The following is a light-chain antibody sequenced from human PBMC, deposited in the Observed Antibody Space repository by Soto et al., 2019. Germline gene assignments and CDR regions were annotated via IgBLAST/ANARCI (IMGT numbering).Light chain of an antibody. CDR3: QHRMNWPLT. V-gene: IGKV3-11*01. J-gene: IGKJ5*01. CDR1: PRAQSR. Sequence: IVMTQCPATVYGSXGERATLVFRPSPRAQSRVAWHQQKPGPAPRLXXYDASNRANGSPARFSGSGSETDFTRTISSLEPEDFAVYYGQHRMNWPLTFGQGTRLEIK. CDR2: DAS.